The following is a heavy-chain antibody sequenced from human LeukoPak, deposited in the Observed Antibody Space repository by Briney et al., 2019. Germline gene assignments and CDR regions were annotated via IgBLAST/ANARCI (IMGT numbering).Heavy chain of an antibody. CDR3: AKEYYYGTSGYSDY. CDR2: ISYDGSNK. CDR1: GFTFSSYA. V-gene: IGHV3-30-3*01. J-gene: IGHJ4*02. D-gene: IGHD3-22*01. Sequence: PGGSLRLSCAASGFTFSSYAMHWVRQAPGKGLEWVAVISYDGSNKYYADSVKGRFTISRDNSKNTLYLQMNSLRAEDTAVYYCAKEYYYGTSGYSDYWGQGTLVTVSS.